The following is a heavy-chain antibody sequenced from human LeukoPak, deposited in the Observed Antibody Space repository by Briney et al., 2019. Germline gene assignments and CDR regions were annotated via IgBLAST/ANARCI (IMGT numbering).Heavy chain of an antibody. V-gene: IGHV4-39*01. CDR2: IYYSGST. CDR1: GGSISSSSYY. Sequence: SETLSLTCTVSGGSISSSSYYWGWIRQPPGKGLEWIGSIYYSGSTYYNPSLKCRVTISVDTSKNQFSLKLSSVTAADTAVYYCARQLGYYDFWSGYYTGNYFDYWGQGTLVTVSS. D-gene: IGHD3-3*01. J-gene: IGHJ4*02. CDR3: ARQLGYYDFWSGYYTGNYFDY.